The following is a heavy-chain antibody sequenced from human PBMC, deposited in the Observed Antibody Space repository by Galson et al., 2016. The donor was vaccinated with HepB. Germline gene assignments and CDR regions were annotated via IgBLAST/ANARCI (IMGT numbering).Heavy chain of an antibody. J-gene: IGHJ4*02. CDR1: GGPFSGYY. CDR2: INHGGTP. D-gene: IGHD3-9*01. V-gene: IGHV4-34*01. CDR3: AALLASGYGTGRLDY. Sequence: ETLSLTCAVYGGPFSGYYWTWIRQPPGKGLEWIGEINHGGTPKYSPSLKSRVTISVDTSKSPFSLKLSSVTAADTAVYYCAALLASGYGTGRLDYWGQGTLVAVSS.